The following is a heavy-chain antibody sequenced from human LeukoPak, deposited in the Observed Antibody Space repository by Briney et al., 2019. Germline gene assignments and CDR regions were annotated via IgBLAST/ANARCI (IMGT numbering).Heavy chain of an antibody. CDR2: INHSGST. CDR3: ARNLWFGESSDAFNI. CDR1: GGSFSGYY. J-gene: IGHJ3*02. V-gene: IGHV4-34*01. Sequence: SETLSLTCAVYGGSFSGYYWSWIRQPPGKGLEWIGEINHSGSTNYNPSLKSRVTISVDTSKNQFSLKLSSVTAADTAVYYCARNLWFGESSDAFNIWGQGTKVTVSS. D-gene: IGHD3-10*01.